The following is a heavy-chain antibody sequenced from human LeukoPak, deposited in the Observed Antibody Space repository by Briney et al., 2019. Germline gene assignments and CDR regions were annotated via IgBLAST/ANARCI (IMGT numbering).Heavy chain of an antibody. Sequence: GGSLRLSCAASGFTFNTFSMNWVRQAPGKGLEWLSSISSSSRDINYRDSVKGRFIISRDNAKNSLYLQMNSLRAEDTAVYYCASQYCVDGICSSPSDYWGQGTLVTVSS. CDR2: ISSSSRDI. V-gene: IGHV3-21*06. D-gene: IGHD2-15*01. J-gene: IGHJ4*02. CDR1: GFTFNTFS. CDR3: ASQYCVDGICSSPSDY.